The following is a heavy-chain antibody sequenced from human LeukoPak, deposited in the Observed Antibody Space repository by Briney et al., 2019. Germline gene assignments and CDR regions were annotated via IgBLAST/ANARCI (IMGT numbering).Heavy chain of an antibody. Sequence: GGSLRLSCEASGFTFSSHWMSWVRQAPGKGLEWVAIIKQDGSEKDYVDSVTGRFTISRDNAKSSLYLQMNSLRDEDTAVCYCARDTSAWRHGMDVWGQGTTVTVSS. CDR2: IKQDGSEK. CDR3: ARDTSAWRHGMDV. CDR1: GFTFSSHW. J-gene: IGHJ6*02. D-gene: IGHD6-19*01. V-gene: IGHV3-7*01.